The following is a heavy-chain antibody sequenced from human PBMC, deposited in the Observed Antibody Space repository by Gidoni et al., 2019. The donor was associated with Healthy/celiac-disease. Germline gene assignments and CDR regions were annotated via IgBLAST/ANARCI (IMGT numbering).Heavy chain of an antibody. CDR1: VFTFSNAW. V-gene: IGHV3-15*07. J-gene: IGHJ6*02. CDR3: TTGRLDGFYYYGMDV. Sequence: EVQLVESGGGLVKPGGSLRLSCAASVFTFSNAWMNWVRKAPGKGLEWVGRIKSKTDGGTTDYAAPVKGRFTISRDDSKNTLYLQMNSLKTEDTAVYYCTTGRLDGFYYYGMDVWGQGTTVTVSS. CDR2: IKSKTDGGTT.